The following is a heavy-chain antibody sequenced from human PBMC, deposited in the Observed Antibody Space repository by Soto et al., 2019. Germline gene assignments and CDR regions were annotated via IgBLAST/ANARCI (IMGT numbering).Heavy chain of an antibody. CDR1: GFTFSGSA. CDR3: TRHGNRGVAFDI. V-gene: IGHV3-73*01. CDR2: IRGKANSYAT. D-gene: IGHD3-10*01. J-gene: IGHJ3*02. Sequence: GGSLRLSCAASGFTFSGSAMHWVRQASGKGLEWVGRIRGKANSYATAYAASVKGRFTISRDDSKNTAYLQMNSLKTEDTAVYYCTRHGNRGVAFDIWGQGTMVTV.